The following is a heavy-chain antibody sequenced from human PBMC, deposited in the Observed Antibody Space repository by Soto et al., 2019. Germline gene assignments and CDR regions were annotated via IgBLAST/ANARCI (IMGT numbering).Heavy chain of an antibody. D-gene: IGHD6-25*01. V-gene: IGHV3-74*01. CDR1: GLIFSNYW. J-gene: IGHJ4*02. CDR2: INSDGSST. CDR3: ARGGCIVAAASVD. Sequence: EVQLVESGGDLVQPGGSLRLSCAVSGLIFSNYWMHWVRQAPGKGLVWVSRINSDGSSTDYADSVKGRFTISRDNAKNTLYLQMNSLRAEDTAVYYCARGGCIVAAASVDWGQGTLVTVSS.